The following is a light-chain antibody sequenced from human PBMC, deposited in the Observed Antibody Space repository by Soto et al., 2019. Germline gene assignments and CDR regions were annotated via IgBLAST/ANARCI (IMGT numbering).Light chain of an antibody. Sequence: QSVLTQPASVPGSPGQSITISCTGTSSDVGNYNLVSWYQQHPGKAPKLMIYEGSKRPSGVSNRFSGSKSGNTASLTISGLQAEDEADYYCCSYARSSTYVFGTGTKVTVL. CDR1: SSDVGNYNL. CDR3: CSYARSSTYV. V-gene: IGLV2-23*01. CDR2: EGS. J-gene: IGLJ1*01.